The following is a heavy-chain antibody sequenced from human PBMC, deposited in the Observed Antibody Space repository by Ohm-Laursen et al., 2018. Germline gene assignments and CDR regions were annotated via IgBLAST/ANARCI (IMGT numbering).Heavy chain of an antibody. Sequence: SLRLSCAASGFTFSDYSMTWIRQAPGKGLDWVSYISSSSTTIYYTDSVKGRFTISRDNSKNTLYLQMNSLRAEDTAVYYCAKDGDAIFTAYYFDYWGQGTLVTVSS. CDR2: ISSSSTTI. V-gene: IGHV3-11*04. D-gene: IGHD3-9*01. CDR3: AKDGDAIFTAYYFDY. CDR1: GFTFSDYS. J-gene: IGHJ4*02.